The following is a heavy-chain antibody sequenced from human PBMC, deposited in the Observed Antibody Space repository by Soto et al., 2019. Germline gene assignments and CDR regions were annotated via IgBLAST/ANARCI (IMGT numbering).Heavy chain of an antibody. J-gene: IGHJ4*02. CDR1: GFTFSSYW. D-gene: IGHD3-10*01. V-gene: IGHV3-74*01. CDR3: ARGGNYYGSGSYHFDY. Sequence: GGSLRLSCAASGFTFSSYWMHWVRQAPGKGLVWVSRINSDGSSTSYADSVKGRFTISRDNAKNTLYLQMNSLRAEDTAVYYCARGGNYYGSGSYHFDYWGQGTLVTVSS. CDR2: INSDGSST.